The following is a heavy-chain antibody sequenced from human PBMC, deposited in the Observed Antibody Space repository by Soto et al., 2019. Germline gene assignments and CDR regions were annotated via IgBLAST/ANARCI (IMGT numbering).Heavy chain of an antibody. J-gene: IGHJ4*02. V-gene: IGHV1-18*01. Sequence: QVQLVQSGAEVRKPGASVKVSCKASGYIFAHYGIGWVRQAPGQGLEWMGWINVYNGKTNYAQNFRGRVTMTTHTSTTTAYMDLRSLTSDDTGVYYCARWDGIFGAGGVNWGQGTLVTVSS. CDR2: INVYNGKT. CDR1: GYIFAHYG. D-gene: IGHD3-16*01. CDR3: ARWDGIFGAGGVN.